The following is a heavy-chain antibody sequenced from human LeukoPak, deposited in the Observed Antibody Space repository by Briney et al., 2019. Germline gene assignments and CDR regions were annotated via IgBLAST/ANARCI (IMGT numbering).Heavy chain of an antibody. J-gene: IGHJ5*02. CDR1: GGSISSSSYY. V-gene: IGHV4-39*07. Sequence: SETLSLTCTVSGGSISSSSYYWGWIRQPPGKGLEWIGSIYYSGSTYYNPSLKSRVTISVDTSKNQFSLKLSSVTAADTAVYYCARDLNWFDPWGQGTLVTVSS. CDR3: ARDLNWFDP. CDR2: IYYSGST.